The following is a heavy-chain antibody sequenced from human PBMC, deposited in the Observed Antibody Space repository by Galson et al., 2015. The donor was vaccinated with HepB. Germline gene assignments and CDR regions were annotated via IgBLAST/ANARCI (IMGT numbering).Heavy chain of an antibody. J-gene: IGHJ6*01. V-gene: IGHV3-30*18. CDR3: VNLYSGGYSGYDYYYYGMDV. CDR2: ISYDGSNK. D-gene: IGHD5-12*01. Sequence: SLRLSCAASGFTFSNYGMHWVRRAPGKGLEWVAVISYDGSNKYYADSVRGRFTISRDNSKNTLYLQMNSLRDEDTAVYYCVNLYSGGYSGYDYYYYGMDVWGQGTTVTVSS. CDR1: GFTFSNYG.